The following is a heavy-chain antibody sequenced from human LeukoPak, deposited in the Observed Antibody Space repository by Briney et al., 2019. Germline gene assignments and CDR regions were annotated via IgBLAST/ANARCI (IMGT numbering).Heavy chain of an antibody. V-gene: IGHV4-30-2*01. CDR2: IYHSGST. J-gene: IGHJ5*02. CDR3: ARSQPINYDILTGNWFDP. CDR1: GGSISSGGYS. Sequence: SETLSLTCAVSGGSISSGGYSWSWIRQPPGKGLEWIGYIYHSGSTYYNPSLKSRVTISVDRSKNQFSLKLSSVTAADTAVYYCARSQPINYDILTGNWFDPWGQGTLVTVSS. D-gene: IGHD3-9*01.